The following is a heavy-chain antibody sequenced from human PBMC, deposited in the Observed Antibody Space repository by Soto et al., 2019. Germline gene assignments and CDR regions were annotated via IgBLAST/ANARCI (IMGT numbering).Heavy chain of an antibody. Sequence: QVQLQESGPGLVKPSQTLSLTCTVSGGSISSGGYYWSWIRQHPGKGLEWIGYIYYSGSTYYNPSLKSRVTISVDTSKNQFSLKLSSVTAADTAVYYCARVSCSGGSCYWNYSFDYWGQGTLVTVSS. J-gene: IGHJ4*02. D-gene: IGHD2-15*01. CDR1: GGSISSGGYY. CDR3: ARVSCSGGSCYWNYSFDY. CDR2: IYYSGST. V-gene: IGHV4-31*03.